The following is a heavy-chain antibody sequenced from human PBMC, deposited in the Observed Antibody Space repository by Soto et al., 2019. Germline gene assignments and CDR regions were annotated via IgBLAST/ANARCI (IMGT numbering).Heavy chain of an antibody. CDR2: ISGSGGST. V-gene: IGHV3-23*01. Sequence: PGGSLRLSCAASGFTFSSYAMSWVRQAPGKGLEWVSAISGSGGSTYYADSVKGRFTISRDNSKNTLYLQMNSLRAEDTAVYYCATVDGPTVTTMFFDYWGQGILVTVSS. CDR3: ATVDGPTVTTMFFDY. CDR1: GFTFSSYA. J-gene: IGHJ4*02. D-gene: IGHD5-12*01.